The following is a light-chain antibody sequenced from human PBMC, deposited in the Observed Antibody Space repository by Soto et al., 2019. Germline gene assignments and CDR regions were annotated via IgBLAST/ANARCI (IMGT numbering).Light chain of an antibody. CDR2: NNN. CDR1: RSNIGNND. J-gene: IGLJ3*02. Sequence: QSVLTQPPSASGTPGQMVTISCSGSRSNIGNNDVSWYQQFPGTAPKLLIYNNNQRPSGVPDRFSVSKSGTSASLAISGLQSEDEADYYCATWDDSLNARGVFGGGTQLTVL. V-gene: IGLV1-44*01. CDR3: ATWDDSLNARGV.